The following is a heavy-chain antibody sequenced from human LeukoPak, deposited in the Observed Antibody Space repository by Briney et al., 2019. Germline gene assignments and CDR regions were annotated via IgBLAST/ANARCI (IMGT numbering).Heavy chain of an antibody. CDR1: GFTFSSYW. V-gene: IGHV3-74*03. D-gene: IGHD3-3*01. CDR3: AKKSPIFGVVIPLFDY. CDR2: INGDGSST. Sequence: GGSLRLSCAASGFTFSSYWMHWVRQAPGKGLLWVSRINGDGSSTKYADSVKGRFTISRDNAKNTLYLQMNSLRVEDTAVYYCAKKSPIFGVVIPLFDYWGQGILVTVSS. J-gene: IGHJ4*02.